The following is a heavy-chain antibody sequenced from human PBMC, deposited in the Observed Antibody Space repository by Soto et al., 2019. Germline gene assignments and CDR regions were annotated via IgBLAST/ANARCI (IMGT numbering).Heavy chain of an antibody. CDR2: ISWNSGSI. CDR1: GFTFDDYA. CDR3: AKDTLPFGSSLPTYYFDY. V-gene: IGHV3-9*01. Sequence: SLGLSCAASGFTFDDYAMHWVRQAPGKGLEWVSGISWNSGSIGYADSVKGRFTISRDNAKNSLYLQMNSLRAEDTALYYCAKDTLPFGSSLPTYYFDYWGQGTLVTVSS. D-gene: IGHD6-6*01. J-gene: IGHJ4*02.